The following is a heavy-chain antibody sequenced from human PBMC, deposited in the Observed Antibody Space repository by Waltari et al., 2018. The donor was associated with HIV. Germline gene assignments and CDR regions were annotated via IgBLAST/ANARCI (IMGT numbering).Heavy chain of an antibody. Sequence: EVQLVESGGGPVKPGGSLRLSCRASGFTFNIYSLHWVRQAPGKGLEWISSISSSGTFTHYADSVKGRFTISRDNANKSVYLQMNSLRAEDTAVYYCARDSRDNSWSLNFFDPWGQGTLVTVSS. CDR2: ISSSGTFT. J-gene: IGHJ5*02. V-gene: IGHV3-21*01. D-gene: IGHD6-13*01. CDR1: GFTFNIYS. CDR3: ARDSRDNSWSLNFFDP.